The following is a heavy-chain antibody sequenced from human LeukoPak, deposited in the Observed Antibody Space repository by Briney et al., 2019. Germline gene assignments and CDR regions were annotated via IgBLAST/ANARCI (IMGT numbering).Heavy chain of an antibody. D-gene: IGHD4-17*01. CDR1: GGSFSNYY. CDR3: ARTAAPNPDDYGFYYGMDV. CDR2: INHSGST. J-gene: IGHJ6*02. V-gene: IGHV4-34*01. Sequence: SETLSLTCAVYGGSFSNYYWSWIRQPPGKGLEWIGEINHSGSTSYNPSLKSRVTISVDTSKNQFSLKLSSITAADTAVFYCARTAAPNPDDYGFYYGMDVWGQGTTVTVSS.